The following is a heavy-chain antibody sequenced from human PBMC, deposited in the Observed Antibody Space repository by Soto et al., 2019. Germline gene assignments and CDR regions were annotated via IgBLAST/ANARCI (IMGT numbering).Heavy chain of an antibody. J-gene: IGHJ4*02. V-gene: IGHV3-21*01. CDR3: ARDQPGYSYGYGLGY. D-gene: IGHD5-18*01. Sequence: EVQLVESGGGLVKPGGSLRLFCGASGFTFSSYSMNWVRQAPGKGLEWVSAIRSSSRYIYYPDSVKGRFTISRDNAKNSLYLQMNSLRAEDTAVYYCARDQPGYSYGYGLGYWGQGTLVTVSS. CDR2: IRSSSRYI. CDR1: GFTFSSYS.